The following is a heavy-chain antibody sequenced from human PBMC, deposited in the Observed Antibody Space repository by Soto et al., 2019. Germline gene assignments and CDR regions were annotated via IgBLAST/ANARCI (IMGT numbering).Heavy chain of an antibody. D-gene: IGHD3-22*01. CDR1: GFTYSSYA. J-gene: IGHJ4*02. CDR3: AKDLYYDSSGYRVDY. Sequence: GGSLRLSCGASGFTYSSYAMSWVRQAPGKGLEWVSTISGTGVNTYYADSVKGRFTISRDNSKNTLFLQMSSLRAEDTAVYYCAKDLYYDSSGYRVDYWGQGTLVTVSS. V-gene: IGHV3-23*01. CDR2: ISGTGVNT.